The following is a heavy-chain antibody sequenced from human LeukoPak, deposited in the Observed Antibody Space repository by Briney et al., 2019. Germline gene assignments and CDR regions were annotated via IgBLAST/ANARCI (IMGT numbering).Heavy chain of an antibody. V-gene: IGHV1-2*02. CDR3: ARVGLRAFDI. CDR1: GYSFTGHY. J-gene: IGHJ3*02. CDR2: INPKSGGT. Sequence: ASVKVSCKASGYSFTGHYMHWVRQAPGQGLEWMGWINPKSGGTNYAQKFQGRVTMTRDTSISTAYMDMSSLRSDDTAVYYCARVGLRAFDIWGQGTMVTVSS.